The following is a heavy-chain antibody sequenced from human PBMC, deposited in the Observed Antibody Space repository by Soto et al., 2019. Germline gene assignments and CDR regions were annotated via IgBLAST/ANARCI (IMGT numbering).Heavy chain of an antibody. J-gene: IGHJ1*01. V-gene: IGHV3-21*01. D-gene: IGHD3-9*01. CDR1: GFTFSSYS. Sequence: PGGSLRLSCAASGFTFSSYSMNWVRQAPGKGLEWVSSISGSSSYIYYADSVKGRFTISRDIPKNSLYLQMSSLRAEDTAVYYCARDYDILTGYFGGPEYFQHWGQGTLVTVSS. CDR2: ISGSSSYI. CDR3: ARDYDILTGYFGGPEYFQH.